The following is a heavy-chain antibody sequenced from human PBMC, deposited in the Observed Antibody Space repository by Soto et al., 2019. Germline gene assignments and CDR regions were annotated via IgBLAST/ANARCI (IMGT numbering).Heavy chain of an antibody. CDR3: ARGLIAALGSGLNWFDP. Sequence: PSETLSLTCTVSGGGSISSSGYYWGWIRQPPGKGLEWIGSIYYSGSTYYNPSLKSRVTISVDTSKNQFSLKLNSVTAADTAVYYCARGLIAALGSGLNWFDPWGQGTLVTVSS. V-gene: IGHV4-39*07. J-gene: IGHJ5*02. D-gene: IGHD6-25*01. CDR2: IYYSGST. CDR1: GGGSISSSGYY.